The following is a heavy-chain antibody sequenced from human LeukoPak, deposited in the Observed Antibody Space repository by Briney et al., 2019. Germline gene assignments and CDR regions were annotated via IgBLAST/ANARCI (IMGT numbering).Heavy chain of an antibody. Sequence: GGSLRLSCAASGFTFSSYGMHWVRQAPGKGLEWVAVISYDGSNEYYADSVKGRFTISRDNSKNTLFLQMNSLRAEDTAVYYCARGPYTTGYCSGGSCYSWNYWGQGTLVTVSS. J-gene: IGHJ4*02. CDR2: ISYDGSNE. CDR1: GFTFSSYG. V-gene: IGHV3-30*03. CDR3: ARGPYTTGYCSGGSCYSWNY. D-gene: IGHD2-15*01.